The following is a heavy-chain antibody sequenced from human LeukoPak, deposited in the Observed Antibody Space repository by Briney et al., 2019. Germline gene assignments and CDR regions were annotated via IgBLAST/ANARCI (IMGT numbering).Heavy chain of an antibody. CDR3: ATLTVRGVINI. J-gene: IGHJ4*02. Sequence: GGSLRLSCAAAGFTFSNTWMNWVRQAPGKGPEWVGRIQSKTDGGTTEYAAPVKGRFTISRDDSKTTLYLQMNSLKTEDTAVYYCATLTVRGVINIWGQGTPVTVSS. CDR2: IQSKTDGGTT. D-gene: IGHD3-10*01. V-gene: IGHV3-15*01. CDR1: GFTFSNTW.